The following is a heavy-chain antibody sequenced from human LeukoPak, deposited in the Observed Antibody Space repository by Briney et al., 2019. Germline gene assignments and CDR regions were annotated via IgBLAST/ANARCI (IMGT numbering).Heavy chain of an antibody. V-gene: IGHV3-30*04. CDR1: GFTFSSYA. CDR2: ISYDGSNK. Sequence: GGSLRLSCAASGFTFSSYAMHWVRQAPGKGLEWVAVISYDGSNKYYADSVKGRFTISRDNSKNTLYLQMNSLRAEDTAVYYCARAQSTMIVAGFDYWGQGTLVTVSS. CDR3: ARAQSTMIVAGFDY. J-gene: IGHJ4*02. D-gene: IGHD3-22*01.